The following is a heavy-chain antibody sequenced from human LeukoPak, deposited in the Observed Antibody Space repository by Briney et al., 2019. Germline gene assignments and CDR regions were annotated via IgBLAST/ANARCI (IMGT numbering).Heavy chain of an antibody. D-gene: IGHD3-22*01. CDR3: ARDRETYYYDSSGRSGAFDI. CDR2: IYHSGST. V-gene: IGHV4-4*02. CDR1: GGSISSSNW. J-gene: IGHJ3*02. Sequence: SETLSLTCAVSGGSISSSNWWSWVRQPPGKGLEWIGEIYHSGSTNYNPSLKSRVTISVDKSKNQFSLKLSSVTAADTAVYYCARDRETYYYDSSGRSGAFDIWGQGTMVTVSS.